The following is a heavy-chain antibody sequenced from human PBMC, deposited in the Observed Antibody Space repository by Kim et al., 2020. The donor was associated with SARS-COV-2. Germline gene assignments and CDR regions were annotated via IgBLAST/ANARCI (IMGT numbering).Heavy chain of an antibody. CDR3: ARGPGGMDV. CDR1: GYTLTSNP. V-gene: IGHV7-4-1*02. Sequence: ASVKVSCKASGYTLTSNPVNWVRQAPGQGLEWMGWINTNTGNPTYAQGFTGRSVLSLDTSVSTAYLQISSLRAEDTAVYYCARGPGGMDVWCQGTTVT. CDR2: INTNTGNP. J-gene: IGHJ6*02.